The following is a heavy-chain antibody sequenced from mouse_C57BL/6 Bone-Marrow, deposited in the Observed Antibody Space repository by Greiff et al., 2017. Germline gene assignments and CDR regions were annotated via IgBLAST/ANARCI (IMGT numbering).Heavy chain of an antibody. V-gene: IGHV7-3*01. CDR2: IRNTANGYTT. CDR1: GFTFTAYY. CDR3: ARLGTKMDY. J-gene: IGHJ4*01. D-gene: IGHD2-14*01. Sequence: DVKLVESGGGLVQPGGSLSLSCAASGFTFTAYYMSWVRQPPGKALEWLGFIRNTANGYTTEYSASVKGRFTISRDNSQSILYLQMNALRAEDSATCYFARLGTKMDYWGQGTSVTVSS.